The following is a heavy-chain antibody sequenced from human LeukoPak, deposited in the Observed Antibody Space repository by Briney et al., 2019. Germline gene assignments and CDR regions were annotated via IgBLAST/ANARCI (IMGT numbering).Heavy chain of an antibody. J-gene: IGHJ3*02. Sequence: SVKVSCKASGGTFSSYTISWVRQAPGQGLEWIGRIIPILGIANYAQKFQGRVTITADKSTSTAYMELSSLRSEDTAVYYCASGLSMVRGVIIAFDIWGQGTMVTVSS. V-gene: IGHV1-69*02. CDR3: ASGLSMVRGVIIAFDI. CDR1: GGTFSSYT. CDR2: IIPILGIA. D-gene: IGHD3-10*01.